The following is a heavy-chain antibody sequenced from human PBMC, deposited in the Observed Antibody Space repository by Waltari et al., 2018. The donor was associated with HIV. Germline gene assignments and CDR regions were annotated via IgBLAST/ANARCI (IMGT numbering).Heavy chain of an antibody. CDR1: GFRFRPSR. D-gene: IGHD3-3*01. Sequence: EVHLVESGGGLVKPGGSLSLSCTTSGFRFRPSRMRGGRQDPGKGLQWVASISSNGYHIYYEDSLKGRFTISRDDARSSLYLQMDSLRAEDTAVYYCVSGVVPAPAPPFWYLDVWGRGTLVTVSS. CDR2: ISSNGYHI. J-gene: IGHJ2*01. CDR3: VSGVVPAPAPPFWYLDV. V-gene: IGHV3-21*01.